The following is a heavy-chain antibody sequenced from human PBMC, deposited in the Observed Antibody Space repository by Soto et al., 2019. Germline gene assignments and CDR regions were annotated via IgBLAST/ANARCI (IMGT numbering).Heavy chain of an antibody. CDR1: GGSISGGGGS. V-gene: IGHV4-30-2*01. J-gene: IGHJ6*02. CDR3: ARVVVVVYGMDV. CDR2: ILNTGGT. D-gene: IGHD2-2*01. Sequence: PSETTSLNCAVSGGSISGGGGSWSWIRQPPGKGVEWIGYILNTGGTQYNPSLKSRVSMSVDQSKNQFSLHLTSVTAADTAVYYCARVVVVVYGMDVWGQGTTVTVSS.